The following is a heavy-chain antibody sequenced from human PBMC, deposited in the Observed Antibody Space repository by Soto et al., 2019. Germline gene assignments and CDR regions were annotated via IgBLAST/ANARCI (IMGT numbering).Heavy chain of an antibody. J-gene: IGHJ6*02. CDR3: ARDRVPYVYFFYGMDV. Sequence: QVRLVESGGGVVQPGGSLRLSCAASGFDFYNYSMHWVRQAPGKGLEWVAIMSMAGTQKYYTASVKGRFTISRDNSKSMFFLQMSSPRPEDTAVCFCARDRVPYVYFFYGMDVWCQGTTVTVSS. D-gene: IGHD3-10*02. CDR2: MSMAGTQK. V-gene: IGHV3-30-3*01. CDR1: GFDFYNYS.